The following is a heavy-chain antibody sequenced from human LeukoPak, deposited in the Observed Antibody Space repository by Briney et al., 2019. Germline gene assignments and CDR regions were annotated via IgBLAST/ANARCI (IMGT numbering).Heavy chain of an antibody. Sequence: GASVKVSCKASGYTFTTYDINWVRQATGQGLEWMGWMDPNSGNTGYAQKFQGRVTITRNTSISTAYMELSSLRSEDTAVYYCAREVRSGTYYYYYYMDVWGKGTTVTVSS. CDR2: MDPNSGNT. CDR1: GYTFTTYD. D-gene: IGHD3-3*01. CDR3: AREVRSGTYYYYYYMDV. V-gene: IGHV1-8*03. J-gene: IGHJ6*03.